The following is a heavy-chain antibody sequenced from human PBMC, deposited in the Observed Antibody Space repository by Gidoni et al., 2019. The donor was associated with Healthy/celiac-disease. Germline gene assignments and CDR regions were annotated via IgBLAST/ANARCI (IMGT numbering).Heavy chain of an antibody. CDR3: ARDQGGSCYFPPCFPPAFDI. Sequence: QVQLQESGPGLVKPSETLSLTCTVSGGSVSSGSYYWRWIRQPPGKGLEWIGYIYYSGSTNYNPSLKSRVTISVDTSKNQFSLKLSSVTAADTAVYYCARDQGGSCYFPPCFPPAFDIWGQGTMVTVSS. CDR1: GGSVSSGSYY. CDR2: IYYSGST. V-gene: IGHV4-61*01. D-gene: IGHD2-15*01. J-gene: IGHJ3*02.